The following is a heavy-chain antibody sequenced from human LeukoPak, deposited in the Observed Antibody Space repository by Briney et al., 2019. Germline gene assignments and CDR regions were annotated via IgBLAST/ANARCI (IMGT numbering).Heavy chain of an antibody. CDR3: ARGGPLLYWGGYNWFDP. Sequence: SQTLSLTCAISGDSVSSNSAAWNWIRQSPSRGLEWLGRTYYRSKWYNDYAVSVKSRITINPDTSKNQFSLQLNSVTPEDTAVYYCARGGPLLYWGGYNWFDPWGQGTLVTVSS. J-gene: IGHJ5*02. CDR2: TYYRSKWYN. V-gene: IGHV6-1*01. CDR1: GDSVSSNSAA. D-gene: IGHD2-2*02.